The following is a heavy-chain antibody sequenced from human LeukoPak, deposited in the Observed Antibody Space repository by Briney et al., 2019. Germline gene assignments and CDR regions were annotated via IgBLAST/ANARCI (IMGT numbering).Heavy chain of an antibody. CDR1: GFTFSSYW. J-gene: IGHJ4*01. Sequence: GGSLRLFCAASGFTFSSYWMHWVRQAPGKGLVWVSRINSDGSRTSYADSVKGRFTISRDNAKNTLYLQMNSLRAEDTAVYYCARGASSSWWYYFDYCGHGTLVTASS. D-gene: IGHD6-13*01. V-gene: IGHV3-74*01. CDR2: INSDGSRT. CDR3: ARGASSSWWYYFDY.